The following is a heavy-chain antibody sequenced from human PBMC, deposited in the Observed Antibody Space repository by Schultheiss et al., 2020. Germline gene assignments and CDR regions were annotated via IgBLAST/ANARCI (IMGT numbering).Heavy chain of an antibody. Sequence: ASVKVSGKASGYTFTSYGISWVRQAPGQGLEWMGWISAYNGNTNYAQKLQGRVTMTTDTSTSTAYMELRSLRSDDTAVYYCARSNYDILTGYFDYWGQGTLVTVSS. J-gene: IGHJ4*02. CDR3: ARSNYDILTGYFDY. D-gene: IGHD3-9*01. V-gene: IGHV1-18*01. CDR1: GYTFTSYG. CDR2: ISAYNGNT.